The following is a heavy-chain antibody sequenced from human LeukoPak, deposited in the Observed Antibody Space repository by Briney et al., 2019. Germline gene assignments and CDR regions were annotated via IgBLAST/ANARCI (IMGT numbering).Heavy chain of an antibody. J-gene: IGHJ6*03. CDR2: ISSSGNTI. CDR3: ARVLNDSSGYYYSFYYYYYMDV. V-gene: IGHV3-48*03. CDR1: GFTFISYE. Sequence: GGALRLSCAASGFTFISYEMSWVRQPPGKGLEWVSYISSSGNTIYYADSVKGRFTISRDNAKNSLYLQMNSLRAEDTAVYYCARVLNDSSGYYYSFYYYYYMDVWGKGTTVSVS. D-gene: IGHD3-22*01.